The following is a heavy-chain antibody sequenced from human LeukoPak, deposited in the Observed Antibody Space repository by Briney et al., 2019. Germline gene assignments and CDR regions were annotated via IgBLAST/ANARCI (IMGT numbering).Heavy chain of an antibody. Sequence: ASVKVSCKASGYTFTSYYMHWVRQAPGQGLEWMGIINPSGGSTSYAQKFQGRVTMTRDMSTSTVYMELSSLRSEDTAVYYCARDENTWNDGPAIDAFDIWGRGTMVTVSS. V-gene: IGHV1-46*01. CDR1: GYTFTSYY. D-gene: IGHD1-20*01. J-gene: IGHJ3*02. CDR2: INPSGGST. CDR3: ARDENTWNDGPAIDAFDI.